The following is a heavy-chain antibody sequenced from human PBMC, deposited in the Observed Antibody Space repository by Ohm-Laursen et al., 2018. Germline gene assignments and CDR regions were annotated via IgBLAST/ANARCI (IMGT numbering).Heavy chain of an antibody. D-gene: IGHD3-10*01. CDR3: ARDPYRDYFQYATGP. CDR1: GFTFSRYW. V-gene: IGHV3-11*01. J-gene: IGHJ3*01. Sequence: SLRLSCAASGFTFSRYWMTWVRQGPGKGLEWISYISRSGSPIYYADSVKGRFTISRDNAKNSLYLQMNSLRAEDTAVYYCARDPYRDYFQYATGPWGQGTMVTVSS. CDR2: ISRSGSPI.